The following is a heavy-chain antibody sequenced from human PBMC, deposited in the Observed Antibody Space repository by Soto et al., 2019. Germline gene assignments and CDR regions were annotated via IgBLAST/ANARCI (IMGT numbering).Heavy chain of an antibody. CDR3: ASARSAQYFDF. V-gene: IGHV1-69*06. CDR1: GGTFSSHG. CDR2: IIPTFGTP. D-gene: IGHD1-26*01. J-gene: IGHJ4*02. Sequence: QVQLVQSGTVVQRRGSSVKVSCQASGGTFSSHGMAWVRQAPGQGLEWMGGIIPTFGTPTYAPKFQGRVTITADKSTNTAYMDLSSLRSEDTGVYYCASARSAQYFDFWGQGTLITVSS.